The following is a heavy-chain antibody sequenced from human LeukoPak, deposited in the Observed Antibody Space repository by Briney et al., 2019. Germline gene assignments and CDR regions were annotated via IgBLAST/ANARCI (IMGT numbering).Heavy chain of an antibody. CDR3: AKTAVAGSTDYHYMDV. J-gene: IGHJ6*03. Sequence: PGGSLRLSCAASGFSFDDYAMHWVRQAPGKGLEWVSDTSWNSGSIGYADSVKGRFTISRDNAKNSLYLQVNSLRAEDTALYYCAKTAVAGSTDYHYMDVWGKGTTVTVSS. D-gene: IGHD6-19*01. CDR1: GFSFDDYA. CDR2: TSWNSGSI. V-gene: IGHV3-9*01.